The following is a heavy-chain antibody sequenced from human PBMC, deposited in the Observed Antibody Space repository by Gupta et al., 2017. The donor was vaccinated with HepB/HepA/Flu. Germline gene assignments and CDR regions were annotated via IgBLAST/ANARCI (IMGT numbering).Heavy chain of an antibody. D-gene: IGHD2-21*02. CDR1: GGSIRGDY. V-gene: IGHV4-4*07. CDR2: VYSSGTI. CDR3: ARGPNCGGDCYFWFDP. Sequence: QVQLQASGPGLVKPSETLSLTCTVSGGSIRGDYWSWVRQPAGKGLEWIGRVYSSGTINYNPSLRGRVTVSVDTSKNQFSLKVNSVTAADTAVYYCARGPNCGGDCYFWFDPWGQGTLVTVSS. J-gene: IGHJ5*02.